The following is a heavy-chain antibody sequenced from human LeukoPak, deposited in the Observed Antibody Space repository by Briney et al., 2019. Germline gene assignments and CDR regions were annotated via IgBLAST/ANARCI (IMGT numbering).Heavy chain of an antibody. CDR1: GYTFTGYY. CDR3: ARDISEGDYAWWFDP. V-gene: IGHV1-46*01. J-gene: IGHJ5*02. CDR2: INPSGNAT. D-gene: IGHD3-16*01. Sequence: ASVKLSCKASGYTFTGYYMHWVRQAPGQGLEWMGLINPSGNATRYAQSFQGRVTMTRDLSTSTDYMELSSLRTDDTAVYFCARDISEGDYAWWFDPWGQGTLVTVAS.